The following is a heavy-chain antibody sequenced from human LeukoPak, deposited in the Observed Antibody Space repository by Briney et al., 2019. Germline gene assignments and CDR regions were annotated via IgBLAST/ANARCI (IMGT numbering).Heavy chain of an antibody. CDR2: IPGSGDST. D-gene: IGHD5-12*01. CDR1: GFTFSSYA. J-gene: IGHJ4*02. V-gene: IGHV3-23*01. CDR3: AKRATMSGATYYFDY. Sequence: GRSLRLSCAASGFTFSSYAMYWVRQAPGRGLEWVSAIPGSGDSTYYADSVKGRFAVSRDNSNNMLYLQMNSLRAEDTAVYYCAKRATMSGATYYFDYWGQGTLVTVSS.